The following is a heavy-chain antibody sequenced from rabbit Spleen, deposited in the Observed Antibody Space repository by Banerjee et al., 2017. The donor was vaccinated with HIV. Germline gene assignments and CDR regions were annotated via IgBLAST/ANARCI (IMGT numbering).Heavy chain of an antibody. J-gene: IGHJ4*01. CDR3: AKDLPGAIGWNFDL. V-gene: IGHV1S40*01. CDR1: GFSFSSSYY. CDR2: IYTSSGST. D-gene: IGHD3-1*01. Sequence: QSLQESGGGLVKPGASLTLTCKASGFSFSSSYYMCWVRQAPGKGLEWIGCIYTSSGSTWYASWAKGRFTMSRTSSTTVTLQMTGLTAADTATYFCAKDLPGAIGWNFDLWGPGTLVTVS.